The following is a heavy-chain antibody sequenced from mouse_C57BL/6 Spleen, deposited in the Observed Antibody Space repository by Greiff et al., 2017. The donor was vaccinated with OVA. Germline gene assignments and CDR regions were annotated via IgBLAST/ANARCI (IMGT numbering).Heavy chain of an antibody. D-gene: IGHD3-3*01. CDR3: TRPGRGYAMDY. Sequence: QVQLQQSGAELVRPGASVTLSCKASGYTFTDYEMHWVKQTPVHGLEWIGAIDPETGGTAYNQKFKGKAILTADKSSSTAYMELRSLTSEDSAVYYCTRPGRGYAMDYWGQGTSVTVSS. V-gene: IGHV1-15*01. J-gene: IGHJ4*01. CDR2: IDPETGGT. CDR1: GYTFTDYE.